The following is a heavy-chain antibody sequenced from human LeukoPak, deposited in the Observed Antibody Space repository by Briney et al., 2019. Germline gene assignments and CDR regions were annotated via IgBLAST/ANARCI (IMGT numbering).Heavy chain of an antibody. CDR1: GGSFSGYY. Sequence: PSETLSLTCAVYGGSFSGYYWSWIRQPPGKGLEWIGEINHSGSTNYNPSLKSRATISLDTSKNQFSLNLSSVTAADTAVYYCARRPSGGTNWFDPWGQGSLVTVSS. D-gene: IGHD1-26*01. J-gene: IGHJ5*02. V-gene: IGHV4-34*01. CDR2: INHSGST. CDR3: ARRPSGGTNWFDP.